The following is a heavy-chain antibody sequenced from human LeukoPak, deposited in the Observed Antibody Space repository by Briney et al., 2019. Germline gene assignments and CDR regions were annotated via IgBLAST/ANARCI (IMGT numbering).Heavy chain of an antibody. CDR2: ISSGGSNQ. CDR1: GFTFSSYG. J-gene: IGHJ4*02. V-gene: IGHV3-30*18. D-gene: IGHD3-22*01. Sequence: GGSLRLSCAASGFTFSSYGMHWVRQAPVKGLEWVAAISSGGSNQYYADSEKGRFTISRDNSKNTLYLQMNSLRAEDTAVYFCAKDNYYDTSAYVDYWGQGTLVTVSS. CDR3: AKDNYYDTSAYVDY.